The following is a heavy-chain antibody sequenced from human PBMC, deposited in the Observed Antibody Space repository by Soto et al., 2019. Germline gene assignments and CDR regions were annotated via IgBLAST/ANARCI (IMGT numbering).Heavy chain of an antibody. CDR2: IKSKTNGETT. J-gene: IGHJ1*01. Sequence: EVLLVESGGGLVEPGGSLRLSCAASGFTFSNARMSWVRQAPGKGLEWVGRIKSKTNGETTDYAAPVKGRFTISRDDSRNTVYLQMNSLKAEDTAVYYCTTDDPINKYWGQGTLVTVSS. CDR1: GFTFSNAR. V-gene: IGHV3-15*05. CDR3: TTDDPINKY.